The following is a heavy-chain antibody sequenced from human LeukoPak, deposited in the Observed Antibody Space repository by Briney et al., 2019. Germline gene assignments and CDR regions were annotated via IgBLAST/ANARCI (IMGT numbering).Heavy chain of an antibody. Sequence: SETLSLTCTVSGGSISSYYWSWIRQPPGKGLEWIGSIYHSGSTYYNPSLKSRVTISVDTSKNQFSLKLSSVTAADTAVYYCARDPRWPTQDDAFDIWGQGTMVTVSS. V-gene: IGHV4-38-2*02. CDR3: ARDPRWPTQDDAFDI. CDR1: GGSISSYY. J-gene: IGHJ3*02. CDR2: IYHSGST. D-gene: IGHD4-23*01.